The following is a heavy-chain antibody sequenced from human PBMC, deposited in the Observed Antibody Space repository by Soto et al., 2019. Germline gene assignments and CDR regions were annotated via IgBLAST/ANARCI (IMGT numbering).Heavy chain of an antibody. D-gene: IGHD6-6*01. CDR1: GFTFSSYG. CDR2: IWYDGSNK. Sequence: PGGSLRLSCAASGFTFSSYGMHWVRQAPGKGLEWVAVIWYDGSNKYYADSVKGRFTISRDNSKNTLYLQMNSLRAEDTAVYYLERAREARGYYFGMDVCGQGPTVTVSS. CDR3: ERAREARGYYFGMDV. V-gene: IGHV3-33*01. J-gene: IGHJ6*02.